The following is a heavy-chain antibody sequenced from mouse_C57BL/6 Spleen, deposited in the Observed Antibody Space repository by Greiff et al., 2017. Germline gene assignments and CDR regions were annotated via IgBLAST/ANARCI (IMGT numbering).Heavy chain of an antibody. V-gene: IGHV1-20*01. D-gene: IGHD1-1*01. CDR3: AKGGYGSFYYFDY. J-gene: IGHJ2*01. Sequence: EVKLMESGPELVKPGDSVKISCKASGYSFTGYFMNWVMQSHGKSLEWIGRINPYNGDTFYNQKFKGKATLTVDKSSSAAHMELRSLTSEDCAVYYCAKGGYGSFYYFDYWGQGTTLTVSS. CDR2: INPYNGDT. CDR1: GYSFTGYF.